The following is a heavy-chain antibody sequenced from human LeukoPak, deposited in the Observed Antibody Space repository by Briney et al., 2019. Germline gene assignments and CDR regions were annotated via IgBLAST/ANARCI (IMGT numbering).Heavy chain of an antibody. CDR3: ATRLQWDLSYYFDY. Sequence: ASVKVSCKVSGYTLTELSMHWVRQAPGKGLEWMGGFDPVDGETIYAQKFQGRVTMTEDTSTDTAYMELSSLRSEDTAVYYCATRLQWDLSYYFDYWGQGTLVTVSS. J-gene: IGHJ4*02. CDR2: FDPVDGET. CDR1: GYTLTELS. V-gene: IGHV1-24*01. D-gene: IGHD1-26*01.